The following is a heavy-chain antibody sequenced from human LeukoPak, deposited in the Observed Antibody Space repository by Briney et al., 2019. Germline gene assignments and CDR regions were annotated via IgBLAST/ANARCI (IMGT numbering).Heavy chain of an antibody. CDR2: ISGSGGST. CDR1: GFTFSSYA. D-gene: IGHD3-22*01. CDR3: AKEDYYDSSGYYYVPGDFDY. V-gene: IGHV3-23*01. J-gene: IGHJ4*02. Sequence: GSLRLSCAASGFTFSSYAMSWVRQAPGKGLEWVSAISGSGGSTYYADSVKGRFTISRDNSKNTLYLQMNSLRAEDTAVYYCAKEDYYDSSGYYYVPGDFDYWGQGTLVTVSS.